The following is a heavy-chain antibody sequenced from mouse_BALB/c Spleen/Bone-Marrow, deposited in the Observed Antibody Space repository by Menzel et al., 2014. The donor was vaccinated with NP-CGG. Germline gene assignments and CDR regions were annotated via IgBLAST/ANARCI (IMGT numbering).Heavy chain of an antibody. J-gene: IGHJ4*01. D-gene: IGHD2-4*01. CDR1: GFSLTGYG. Sequence: VKLVESGPGLVAPSQSLSITCTVSGFSLTGYGVSWVRQPPGKGLEWLGMIWGDGSTDYNSALKSRLSISKDNSKSQVFLKMNSLQTDDTARYYCASDSFLITRALDYWGQGTSVTVSS. CDR3: ASDSFLITRALDY. CDR2: IWGDGST. V-gene: IGHV2-6-7*01.